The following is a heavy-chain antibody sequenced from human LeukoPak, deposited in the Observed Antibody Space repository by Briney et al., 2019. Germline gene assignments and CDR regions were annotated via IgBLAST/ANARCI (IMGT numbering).Heavy chain of an antibody. J-gene: IGHJ5*02. D-gene: IGHD3-22*01. CDR2: ISGSGGST. Sequence: PGGSLRLSCAASGFTFSSYAMSWVRQAPGKGLEGVSAISGSGGSTYYADSVKGRFTISRDNSKNTLYLQMNSLRAEDTAVYYCAKDYYDSSGYWSLNWFDPWGQGTLVTVSS. V-gene: IGHV3-23*01. CDR1: GFTFSSYA. CDR3: AKDYYDSSGYWSLNWFDP.